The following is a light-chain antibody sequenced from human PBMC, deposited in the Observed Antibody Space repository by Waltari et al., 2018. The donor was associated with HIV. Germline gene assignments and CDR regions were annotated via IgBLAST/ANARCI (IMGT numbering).Light chain of an antibody. CDR3: QRYHSDPPT. Sequence: IRMTQSPSSFSASIGDRVSITCRASQGISNSVAWYQQKPGAAPKLLIYDASVLQSGVPSMFRGGGSESDFSRTSSCLQSESCATYYGQRYHSDPPTFGPGTRVEIK. V-gene: IGKV1-8*01. J-gene: IGKJ1*01. CDR1: QGISNS. CDR2: DAS.